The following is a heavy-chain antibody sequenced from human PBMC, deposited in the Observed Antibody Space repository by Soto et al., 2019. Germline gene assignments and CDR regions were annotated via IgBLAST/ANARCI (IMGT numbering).Heavy chain of an antibody. CDR2: IYYSGST. Sequence: SETLSLTCTVSGGSISSYYWSWIRQPPGKGLEWIGYIYYSGSTNYNPSLKSRVTISVDTSKNQFSLKPSSVAAADTAVYYCARERSYYDFWSGYSVGWFDPWGQGTLVTVSS. CDR3: ARERSYYDFWSGYSVGWFDP. V-gene: IGHV4-59*01. CDR1: GGSISSYY. D-gene: IGHD3-3*01. J-gene: IGHJ5*02.